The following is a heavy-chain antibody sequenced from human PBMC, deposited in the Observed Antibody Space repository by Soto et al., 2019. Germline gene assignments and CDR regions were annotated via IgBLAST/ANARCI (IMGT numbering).Heavy chain of an antibody. V-gene: IGHV4-59*01. CDR3: ARSARDRSSGSYYLNWFDP. Sequence: PSETLSLTCTVSGGSISSYYWSWIRQPPGKGLEWIGYIYYSGSTNYNPSLKSRVTISVDTSKNQFSLKLSSVTAADTAVYYCARSARDRSSGSYYLNWFDPRGQGTLVAVSS. J-gene: IGHJ5*02. CDR2: IYYSGST. CDR1: GGSISSYY. D-gene: IGHD1-26*01.